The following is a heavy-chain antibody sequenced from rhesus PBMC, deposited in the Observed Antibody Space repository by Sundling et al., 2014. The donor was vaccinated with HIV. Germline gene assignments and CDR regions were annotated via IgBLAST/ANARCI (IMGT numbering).Heavy chain of an antibody. Sequence: QVQLQESGPRTGEAFRDPCPSVALSLVALSAVVAGGPGSANPXGRGWSGLGVSMVIVRTPTPTPPSKIRVTISKDTSKNQVSLKMTSVTAADTAIYYCARDGTSSTVSFDSWGQGVLVTVSS. CDR1: VALSAVVAG. CDR2: SMVIVRTP. D-gene: IGHD5-12*01. J-gene: IGHJ4*01. V-gene: IGHV4-65*02. CDR3: ARDGTSSTVSFDS.